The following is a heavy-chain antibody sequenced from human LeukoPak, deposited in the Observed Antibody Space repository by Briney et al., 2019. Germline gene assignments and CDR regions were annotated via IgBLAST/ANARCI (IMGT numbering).Heavy chain of an antibody. Sequence: PGGYLRLSCAASGFKFADYTMYWVRQAPGKGLEWVAVISYDGSNKYYADSVKGRFTISRDNSKNTLYLQMNSLRAEDTAVYYCAKDHHIVATISYYYGMDVWGQGTTVTVSS. CDR3: AKDHHIVATISYYYGMDV. J-gene: IGHJ6*02. CDR1: GFKFADYT. D-gene: IGHD5-12*01. V-gene: IGHV3-30-3*01. CDR2: ISYDGSNK.